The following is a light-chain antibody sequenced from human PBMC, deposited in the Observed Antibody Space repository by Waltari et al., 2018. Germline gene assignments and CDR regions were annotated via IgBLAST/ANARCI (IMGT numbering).Light chain of an antibody. CDR1: QSLRHLNGYNY. CDR2: LGS. V-gene: IGKV2-28*01. Sequence: EIVMTQSPLSLPVTPGEPAAIPCRASQSLRHLNGYNYVDWYLQKPGQSPKLLIYLGSSRASGVPGRFSGSGSGTDFTLLISRVEADDVGVYYCMQARQTPFTFGQGTKLEI. CDR3: MQARQTPFT. J-gene: IGKJ2*01.